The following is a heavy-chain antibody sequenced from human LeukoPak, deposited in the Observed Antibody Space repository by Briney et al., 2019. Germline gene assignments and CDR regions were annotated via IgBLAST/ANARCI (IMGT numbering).Heavy chain of an antibody. Sequence: SETLSLTCTVSGGSISSSCYYWGWLRQPPGKGLEWIGSIYYSGSTYYNPSLNRRVTISADTSKNQFSLKLSSVTAADTAVYYCASRNRLLDAFDIWGQGTMVTVSS. J-gene: IGHJ3*02. V-gene: IGHV4-39*01. CDR2: IYYSGST. D-gene: IGHD3-3*01. CDR3: ASRNRLLDAFDI. CDR1: GGSISSSCYY.